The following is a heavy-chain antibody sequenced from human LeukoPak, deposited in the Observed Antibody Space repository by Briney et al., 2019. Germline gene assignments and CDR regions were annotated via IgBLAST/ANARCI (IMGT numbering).Heavy chain of an antibody. CDR2: ISGSGGST. Sequence: GSLRPSCAASGFTFSSYAMSWVRQAPGKGLEWVSAISGSGGSTYYADSVKGRFTISRDNSKNTLYLQMNSLRAEDTAVYYCAKDSGYYDILTGPEGGNWFDPWGQGTLVTVSS. CDR1: GFTFSSYA. CDR3: AKDSGYYDILTGPEGGNWFDP. D-gene: IGHD3-9*01. J-gene: IGHJ5*02. V-gene: IGHV3-23*01.